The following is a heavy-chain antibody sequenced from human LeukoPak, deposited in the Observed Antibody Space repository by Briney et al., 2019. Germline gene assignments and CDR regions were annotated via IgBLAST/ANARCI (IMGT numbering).Heavy chain of an antibody. V-gene: IGHV3-30-3*01. Sequence: GGSLRLSCAASGFTFSSYTMHWVRQAPGKGLEWVAVISYDESNKYYADSVKGRFTISRDNSKNTLYLQMNSLRAEDTALYYCARGGWFGELLFDYWGQGTLVTVSS. CDR3: ARGGWFGELLFDY. D-gene: IGHD3-10*01. CDR2: ISYDESNK. CDR1: GFTFSSYT. J-gene: IGHJ4*02.